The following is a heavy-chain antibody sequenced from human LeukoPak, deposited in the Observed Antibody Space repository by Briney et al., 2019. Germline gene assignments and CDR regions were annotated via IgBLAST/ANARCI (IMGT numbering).Heavy chain of an antibody. V-gene: IGHV4-34*01. CDR2: INHSGST. CDR1: GGSFSGYY. D-gene: IGHD3/OR15-3a*01. CDR3: ASFGLNEGTRLSDY. J-gene: IGHJ4*02. Sequence: SETLSLTCAVYGGSFSGYYWSWIRQPPGKGLEWIGEINHSGSTNYNPSLKSRVTISVDTSKNQFSLKLSSVTAADTAVYYCASFGLNEGTRLSDYWGQGTLVTVSS.